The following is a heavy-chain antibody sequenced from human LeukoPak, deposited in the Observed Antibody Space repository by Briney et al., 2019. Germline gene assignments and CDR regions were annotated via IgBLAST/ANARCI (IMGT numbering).Heavy chain of an antibody. J-gene: IGHJ4*02. CDR3: ARVHDYGDLFDY. Sequence: GRSLRLSCAASGFTFSSYGMHWVRQAPGKGLEWVAVIWYDGSNKYYADSVKGRFTISRDNSKNTLYLQMNSLRAEDTAVYYCARVHDYGDLFDYWGQGTLVTVSS. CDR2: IWYDGSNK. D-gene: IGHD4-17*01. V-gene: IGHV3-33*01. CDR1: GFTFSSYG.